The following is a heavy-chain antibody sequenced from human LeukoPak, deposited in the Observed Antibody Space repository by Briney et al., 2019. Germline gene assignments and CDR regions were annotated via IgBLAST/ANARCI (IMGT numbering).Heavy chain of an antibody. Sequence: TGGSLRLSCAASGFIVSNYYMNWVRQAPGKGLECVSVIYNGGATYYVDSVKGRFTISRDNSKNTLYLQMNGLRAEDTAVYFCAREFGSGTFDWGQGTLVTVSS. CDR3: AREFGSGTFD. D-gene: IGHD2-2*01. CDR1: GFIVSNYY. V-gene: IGHV3-53*01. J-gene: IGHJ4*02. CDR2: IYNGGAT.